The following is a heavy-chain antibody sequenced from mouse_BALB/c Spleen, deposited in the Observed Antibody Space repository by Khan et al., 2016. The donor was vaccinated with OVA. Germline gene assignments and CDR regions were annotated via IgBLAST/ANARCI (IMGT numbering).Heavy chain of an antibody. CDR3: ARNYDYDEGLAY. CDR2: IWSGGTT. J-gene: IGHJ3*01. Sequence: QVQLQQSGPGLVQPSQSLSITCTVSGFSLTTYGVHWVRQSPGKGLEWLGVIWSGGTTDYSAAFISRLSITTDNSKSNVFFNMNSLQANDTAIYYGARNYDYDEGLAYWGQGTLVTVSA. D-gene: IGHD2-4*01. V-gene: IGHV2-2*02. CDR1: GFSLTTYG.